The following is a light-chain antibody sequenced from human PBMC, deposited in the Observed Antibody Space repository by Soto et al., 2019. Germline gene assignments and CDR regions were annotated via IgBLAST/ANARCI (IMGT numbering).Light chain of an antibody. J-gene: IGLJ3*02. V-gene: IGLV2-14*01. CDR1: SSDVGGYNY. CDR2: EVS. Sequence: QSVLTQPASVSGSPGQSITISCTETSSDVGGYNYVSWYQQHPGKAPKLMIYEVSNRPSGVSNRFSGSKSGNTASLTISGLQAEDEADYYCSSYTSSSTSWVFGGGTKLTVL. CDR3: SSYTSSSTSWV.